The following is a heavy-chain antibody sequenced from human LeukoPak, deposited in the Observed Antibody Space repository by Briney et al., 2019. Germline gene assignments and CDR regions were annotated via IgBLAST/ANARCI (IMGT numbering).Heavy chain of an antibody. Sequence: PGGSLRLSCAASGFSVNSNYMSWVRQAPGKGLEWVSVIYSGGSIYYGDSVKGRFTISRDISKNTVYLQMNSLRAEDTAVYYCARDQYYGSGRYSDYYMDVWGKGTTVTVSS. J-gene: IGHJ6*03. CDR2: IYSGGSI. CDR1: GFSVNSNY. V-gene: IGHV3-53*01. CDR3: ARDQYYGSGRYSDYYMDV. D-gene: IGHD3-10*01.